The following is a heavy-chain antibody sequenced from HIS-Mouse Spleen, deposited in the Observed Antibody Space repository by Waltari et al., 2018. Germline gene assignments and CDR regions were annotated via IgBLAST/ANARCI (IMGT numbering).Heavy chain of an antibody. CDR1: SSYG. D-gene: IGHD1-1*01. CDR3: AKDLNCLIDY. Sequence: SSYGMHWVRQAPGKGLEWVAVISYDGSNKYYADSVKGRFTISRDNSKNTLYLQMNSLRAEDTAVYYCAKDLNCLIDYWGQGTLVTVSS. J-gene: IGHJ4*02. CDR2: ISYDGSNK. V-gene: IGHV3-30*18.